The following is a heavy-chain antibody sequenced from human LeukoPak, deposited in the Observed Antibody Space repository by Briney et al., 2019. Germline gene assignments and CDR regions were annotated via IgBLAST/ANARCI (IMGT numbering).Heavy chain of an antibody. D-gene: IGHD2-21*02. J-gene: IGHJ4*02. CDR1: GGTFSSYA. Sequence: ASVKVSCKASGGTFSSYAISWVRQAPGQGLGWMGGIIPIFGTANYAQKFQGRVTITADESTSTAYMELSSLRSEDTAVYYCAREGVCGGDCYPDYWGQGTLVTVSS. CDR3: AREGVCGGDCYPDY. CDR2: IIPIFGTA. V-gene: IGHV1-69*13.